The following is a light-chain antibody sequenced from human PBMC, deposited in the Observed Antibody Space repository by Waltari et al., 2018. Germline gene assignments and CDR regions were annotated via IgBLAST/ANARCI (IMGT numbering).Light chain of an antibody. CDR1: SDSIASNY. Sequence: FILTQPHSVSESPGKTVTISCTRSSDSIASNYVQWYQQRPGSSPTTVIYEDYQRPSGVPDRFSGSIDGSSNSASLTISGLKTEDESDYYCQSYDSTTVIFGGGTKLTVL. J-gene: IGLJ2*01. V-gene: IGLV6-57*01. CDR2: EDY. CDR3: QSYDSTTVI.